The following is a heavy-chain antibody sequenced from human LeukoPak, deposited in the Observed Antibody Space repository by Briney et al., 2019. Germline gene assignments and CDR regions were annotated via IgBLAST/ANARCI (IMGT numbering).Heavy chain of an antibody. CDR1: GYTFTRYG. CDR2: ISAYNGDA. V-gene: IGHV1-18*01. Sequence: ASVKVSCKASGYTFTRYGIGWVRQAPGQGLERMGWISAYNGDANYAQKFQGRVTMTTDTSTSTVYMELRSLRSDDTAVYYCARVVTGIAANWFDPWGQGTLVTVSS. D-gene: IGHD1-20*01. CDR3: ARVVTGIAANWFDP. J-gene: IGHJ5*02.